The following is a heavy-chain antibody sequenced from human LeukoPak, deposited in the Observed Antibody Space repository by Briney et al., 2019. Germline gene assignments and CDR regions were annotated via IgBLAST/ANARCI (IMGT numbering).Heavy chain of an antibody. CDR2: IYYSGST. V-gene: IGHV4-31*03. J-gene: IGHJ4*02. CDR3: ARRHPWIQLWNDY. CDR1: GGSISSGGYY. D-gene: IGHD5-18*01. Sequence: SETLSLTCTVSGGSISSGGYYWSWIRQHPGKGLEWIGYIYYSGSTYHNPSLKSRVTISVDTSKNQFSLKLSSVTAADTAVYYCARRHPWIQLWNDYWGQGTLVTVSS.